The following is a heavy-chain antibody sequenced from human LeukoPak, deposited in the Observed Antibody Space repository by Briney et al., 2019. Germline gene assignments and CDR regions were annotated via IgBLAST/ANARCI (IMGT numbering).Heavy chain of an antibody. D-gene: IGHD3-22*01. CDR1: GYSISNGHY. CDR3: ARAPYYQDSSGYLRVYYFDY. V-gene: IGHV4-38-2*02. Sequence: PSETLSLTCTVSGYSISNGHYWGWIRQPPGKGLEWIGSISHTGSSYYNPSLKSRVIMSVDTSKNQLSLKLSSVTAADTAVYYCARAPYYQDSSGYLRVYYFDYWGQGTLVTVSS. CDR2: ISHTGSS. J-gene: IGHJ4*02.